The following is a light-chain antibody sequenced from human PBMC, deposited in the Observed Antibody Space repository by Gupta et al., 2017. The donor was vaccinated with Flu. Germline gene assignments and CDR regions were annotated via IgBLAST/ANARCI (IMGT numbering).Light chain of an antibody. CDR2: GNF. Sequence: QSPLMQPPSVSGAPGQTVTISCTGSSSNSGADFDVHWYQQIPGVAPRLLIFGNFKRASGVPDRFSGSKSGTSASLTITGLQAEDEAIYYCQSSDSRRSDSLFGGGTKLTVL. CDR3: QSSDSRRSDSL. J-gene: IGLJ3*02. CDR1: SSNSGADFD. V-gene: IGLV1-40*01.